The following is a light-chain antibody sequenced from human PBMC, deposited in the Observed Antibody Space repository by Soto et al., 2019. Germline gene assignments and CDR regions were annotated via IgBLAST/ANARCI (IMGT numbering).Light chain of an antibody. Sequence: QSVLTQPPSVSAAPGQRVTISCSGSSSNIGSNYVSWYQQFPGTAPRLLIYDNNKRPSGIPDRFSGSKSGASASLGITGLQSGDEADYYCGTWDTSLSAGRAEFGGGTKVTVL. V-gene: IGLV1-51*01. CDR2: DNN. CDR3: GTWDTSLSAGRAE. CDR1: SSNIGSNY. J-gene: IGLJ3*02.